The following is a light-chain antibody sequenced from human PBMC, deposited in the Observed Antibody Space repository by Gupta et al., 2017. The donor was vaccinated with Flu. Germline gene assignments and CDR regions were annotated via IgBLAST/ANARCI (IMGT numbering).Light chain of an antibody. CDR3: QVGETSDDLV. Sequence: SCVLTQPPSVSVAPGQTASVTCGAANIEDQHVQWNQQRPGRPPVLVFYDNGGRAAGIAGRFSGFKSGNTATLTIRGVEVGDEADYYYQVGETSDDLVFGGGTRPTVL. V-gene: IGLV3-21*02. CDR2: DNG. CDR1: NIEDQH. J-gene: IGLJ2*01.